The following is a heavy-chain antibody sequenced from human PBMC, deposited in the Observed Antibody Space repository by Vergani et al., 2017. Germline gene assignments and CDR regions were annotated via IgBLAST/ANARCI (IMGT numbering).Heavy chain of an antibody. V-gene: IGHV4-59*01. J-gene: IGHJ2*01. CDR2: IYYSGST. CDR3: ARVEDYSSSWYSEYWYFDL. CDR1: GGPISSYY. Sequence: QVQLQESGPGLVKPSETLSLTCTVSGGPISSYYWSWIRQPPGKGLGWIGYIYYSGSTKYNPALKSRVTIAVDTSKNQFSLKLSSVTAADTAVFYCARVEDYSSSWYSEYWYFDLWGRGTLVTVSS. D-gene: IGHD6-13*01.